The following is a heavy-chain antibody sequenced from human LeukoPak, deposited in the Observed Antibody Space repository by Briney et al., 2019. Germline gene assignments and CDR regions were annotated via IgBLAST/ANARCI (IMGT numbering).Heavy chain of an antibody. Sequence: GAPVKVSCKASGYTFTSYGISWVRQAPGQGLEWMGWISAYNGNTNYAQKLQGRVTMTTDTSTSTAYMELRSLRSDDTAVYYCARGTPSGLTGYLEDDYWGQGTLVTVSS. D-gene: IGHD3-9*01. J-gene: IGHJ4*02. CDR3: ARGTPSGLTGYLEDDY. CDR1: GYTFTSYG. CDR2: ISAYNGNT. V-gene: IGHV1-18*01.